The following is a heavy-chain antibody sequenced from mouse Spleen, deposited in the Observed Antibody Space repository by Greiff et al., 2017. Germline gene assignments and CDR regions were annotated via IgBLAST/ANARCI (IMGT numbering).Heavy chain of an antibody. CDR1: GFTFSDYY. CDR3: ARDKEGYGSSLLGFAY. J-gene: IGHJ3*01. CDR2: ISDGGSYT. V-gene: IGHV5-4*02. Sequence: EVKLMESGGGLVKPGGSLKLSCAASGFTFSDYYMYWVRQTPEKRLEWVATISDGGSYTYYPDSVKGRFTISRDNAKNNLYLQMSSLKSEDTAMYYCARDKEGYGSSLLGFAYWGQGTLVTVSA. D-gene: IGHD1-1*01.